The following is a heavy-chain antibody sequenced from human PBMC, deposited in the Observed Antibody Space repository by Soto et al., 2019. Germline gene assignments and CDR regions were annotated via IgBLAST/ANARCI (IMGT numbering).Heavy chain of an antibody. J-gene: IGHJ4*02. CDR2: IIPIFGTA. CDR3: ARDATLYYYDSSGPFDY. Sequence: SVKVSCKASGGTFSSYAISWVRQAPGQGLEWMGGIIPIFGTANYAQKFQGRVTITADESTSTAYMELSSLRSEDTAVYYCARDATLYYYDSSGPFDYWGQGTLVTVSS. D-gene: IGHD3-22*01. CDR1: GGTFSSYA. V-gene: IGHV1-69*13.